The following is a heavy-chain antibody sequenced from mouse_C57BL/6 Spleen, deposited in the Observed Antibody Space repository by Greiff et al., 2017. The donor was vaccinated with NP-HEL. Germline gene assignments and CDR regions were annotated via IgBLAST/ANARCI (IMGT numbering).Heavy chain of an antibody. V-gene: IGHV1-19*01. CDR1: GYTFTDYY. Sequence: VQLQQSGPVLVKPGASVKMSCKASGYTFTDYYMNWVKQSHGKSLEWIGVINPYNGGTSYNQKFKGKATLTVDKSSSTAYMELNSLTSEDSAVYYCARRGGTAMDYWGQGTSVTVSS. D-gene: IGHD2-14*01. CDR3: ARRGGTAMDY. J-gene: IGHJ4*01. CDR2: INPYNGGT.